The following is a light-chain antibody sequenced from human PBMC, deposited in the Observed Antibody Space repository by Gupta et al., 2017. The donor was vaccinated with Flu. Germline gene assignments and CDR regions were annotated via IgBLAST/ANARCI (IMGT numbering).Light chain of an antibody. CDR3: AAWDDSLSGHYV. CDR2: GNS. Sequence: NIGINEVNWYQQLPGTAPKLLIYGNSQRPSGVPDRFSGSKSGTSASLAISGLQSEDEADYYCAAWDDSLSGHYVFGTGTKVTVL. V-gene: IGLV1-44*01. CDR1: NIGINE. J-gene: IGLJ1*01.